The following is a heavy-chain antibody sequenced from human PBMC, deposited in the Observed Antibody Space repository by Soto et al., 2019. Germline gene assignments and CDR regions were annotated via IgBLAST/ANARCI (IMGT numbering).Heavy chain of an antibody. CDR1: GYTFTGHY. Sequence: ASVKVSCKASGYTFTGHYIHWVRQAPEQGPEWMGEIGPESGATRYAQKFQGRVTMTMDMPITTVYMELSNLSPDDTAVYYCGRGRSGQIVVFYWGQGTPVTVSS. CDR2: IGPESGAT. J-gene: IGHJ4*02. CDR3: GRGRSGQIVVFY. D-gene: IGHD5-12*01. V-gene: IGHV1-2*02.